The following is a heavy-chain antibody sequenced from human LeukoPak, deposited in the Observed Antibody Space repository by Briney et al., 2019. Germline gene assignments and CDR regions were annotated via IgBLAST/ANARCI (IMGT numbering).Heavy chain of an antibody. J-gene: IGHJ4*02. CDR1: GGSISSYY. CDR3: AREPDSSIAARPFDY. D-gene: IGHD6-6*01. Sequence: SETLSLTCTVSGGSISSYYWSWIRQPPGKGLEWIGRIYTSGSTNYNPSLKSRDTISVDTSKNQFSLKLSSVTAADTAVYYCAREPDSSIAARPFDYWGQGTLVTVSS. V-gene: IGHV4-4*08. CDR2: IYTSGST.